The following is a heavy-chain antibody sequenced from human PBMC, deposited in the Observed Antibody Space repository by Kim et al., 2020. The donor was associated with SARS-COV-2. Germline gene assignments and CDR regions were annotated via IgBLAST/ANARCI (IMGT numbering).Heavy chain of an antibody. V-gene: IGHV1-69*13. CDR3: AIARLDDYGGNGWFDP. CDR2: IIPIFGTA. D-gene: IGHD4-17*01. CDR1: GGTFSSYA. Sequence: SVKVSCKASGGTFSSYAISWVRQAPGQGLEWMGGIIPIFGTANYAQKFQGRVTITADESTSTAYMELSSLRSEDTAVYYCAIARLDDYGGNGWFDPWGQGTLVTVSS. J-gene: IGHJ5*02.